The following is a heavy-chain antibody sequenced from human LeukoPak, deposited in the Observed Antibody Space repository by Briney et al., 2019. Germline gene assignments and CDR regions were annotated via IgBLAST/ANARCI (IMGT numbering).Heavy chain of an antibody. CDR3: ATNDAPNSSGWYSVDY. D-gene: IGHD6-19*01. Sequence: ASVKVSCKASGYTFTDYYMHWVRQAPGQGLEWMGWINPNSGGTNYAQKFQGRVTMTTDTSISTAYMEVSRLRSEDTAVYYCATNDAPNSSGWYSVDYWGQGTLVTVSS. CDR1: GYTFTDYY. J-gene: IGHJ4*02. V-gene: IGHV1-2*02. CDR2: INPNSGGT.